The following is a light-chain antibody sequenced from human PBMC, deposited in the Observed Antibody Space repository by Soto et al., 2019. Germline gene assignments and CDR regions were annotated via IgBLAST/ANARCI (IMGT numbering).Light chain of an antibody. CDR1: QSVSSSD. Sequence: EIVLTQSPGTLSLSPGQRATLSCRASQSVSSSDLAWYQQKPGQAPRLLIYGASSRATGIPDRISGSGSGTDFTLTISSIEPEDFAVYYFQQYGSSPPYTFGQGTKLEIK. CDR3: QQYGSSPPYT. V-gene: IGKV3-20*01. J-gene: IGKJ2*01. CDR2: GAS.